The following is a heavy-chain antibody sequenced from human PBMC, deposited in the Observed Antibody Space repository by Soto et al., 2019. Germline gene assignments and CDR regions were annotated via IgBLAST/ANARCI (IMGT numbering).Heavy chain of an antibody. CDR2: ISWNGGSI. CDR1: GFTFNDHG. D-gene: IGHD3-9*01. V-gene: IGHV3-9*01. CDR3: VRDTSSGWHLKAP. Sequence: EVDLVESGGGLAQPGRSLRLSCLASGFTFNDHGIHWVRQIPGRGLECVSGISWNGGSIGYAESVKGRFTIFRDNAKNSLYLEMNSLRKEDTALYYCVRDTSSGWHLKAPWGQGVQVSVS. J-gene: IGHJ5*02.